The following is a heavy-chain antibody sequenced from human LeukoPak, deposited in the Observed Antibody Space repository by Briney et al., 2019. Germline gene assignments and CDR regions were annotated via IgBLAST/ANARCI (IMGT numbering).Heavy chain of an antibody. V-gene: IGHV4-59*01. Sequence: SETLSLTCTVSGGSISSYYWSWIRQPPGKGLEGIGYIYYSGSTNYNHSLKSRVTISVDPSKNQFSLKLSSVTAADTAVYYCARVASAAADADNWFDPWGQGTLVTVSS. CDR3: ARVASAAADADNWFDP. D-gene: IGHD6-13*01. CDR2: IYYSGST. CDR1: GGSISSYY. J-gene: IGHJ5*02.